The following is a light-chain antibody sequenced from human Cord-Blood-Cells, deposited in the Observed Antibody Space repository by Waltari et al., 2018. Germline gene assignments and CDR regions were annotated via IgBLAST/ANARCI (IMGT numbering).Light chain of an antibody. J-gene: IGLJ2*01. CDR1: SSDVGRYNL. V-gene: IGLV2-23*01. Sequence: QSALTQPASVSGSPGQSITISCTGTSSDVGRYNLVSWYQQHPGKSPKLMLYEGSKRPSGVSNRFSGSKSGNTASLTISGLQAEDGADYYCCSYAGSSTVVFGGGTKLTVL. CDR3: CSYAGSSTVV. CDR2: EGS.